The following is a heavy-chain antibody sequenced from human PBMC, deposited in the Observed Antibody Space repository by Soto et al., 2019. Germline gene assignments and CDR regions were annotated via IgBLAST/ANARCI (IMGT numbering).Heavy chain of an antibody. CDR3: ARDQGYDYVGLYYYGMDV. Sequence: PGGSLRLSCSASGFTFSDYYMRWIRPAPGKGLEWVSYISSSGSTIYYADSVKGRFTISRDNAKNSLYLQMNSLRAEDTAVYYCARDQGYDYVGLYYYGMDVWGQGTTVTVSS. CDR1: GFTFSDYY. V-gene: IGHV3-11*01. J-gene: IGHJ6*02. CDR2: ISSSGSTI. D-gene: IGHD5-12*01.